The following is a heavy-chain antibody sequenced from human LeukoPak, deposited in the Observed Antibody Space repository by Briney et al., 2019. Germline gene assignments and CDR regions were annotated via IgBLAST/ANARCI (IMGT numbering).Heavy chain of an antibody. CDR3: ARVRSGSYFGEVTDY. CDR2: INTNTGNP. CDR1: GYMFSNYA. V-gene: IGHV7-4-1*04. J-gene: IGHJ4*02. D-gene: IGHD1-26*01. Sequence: ASVKVSCKASGYMFSNYAIIWVRQAPGQGLEWMGWINTNTGNPSYAQGFTGRFVLSLDTSVSMAYLQIRSLKADDTAVYYCARVRSGSYFGEVTDYCGQGSLVTVSS.